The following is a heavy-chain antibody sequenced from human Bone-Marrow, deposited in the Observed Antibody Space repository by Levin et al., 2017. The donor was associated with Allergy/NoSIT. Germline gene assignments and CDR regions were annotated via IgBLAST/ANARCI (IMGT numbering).Heavy chain of an antibody. CDR2: IKSDGRTT. CDR3: ASGSIDSRYYFDF. Sequence: AGGSLRLSCAASGFIISTYWMHWVRQAPGKGLVWVSHIKSDGRTTNYADSVKGRFTISRDNAKNTLYLQMNSLRAEDTAVYFCASGSIDSRYYFDFWGQGTLVTVSS. V-gene: IGHV3-74*01. J-gene: IGHJ4*02. D-gene: IGHD2-15*01. CDR1: GFIISTYW.